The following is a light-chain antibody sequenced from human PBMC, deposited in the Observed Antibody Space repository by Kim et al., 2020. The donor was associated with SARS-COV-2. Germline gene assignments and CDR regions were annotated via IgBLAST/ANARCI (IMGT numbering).Light chain of an antibody. CDR1: SSYVGGYDY. CDR2: DVT. CDR3: CSYAGTVV. J-gene: IGLJ2*01. V-gene: IGLV2-11*01. Sequence: SPGQSVTISCTGPSSYVGGYDYVSWYRHHPGKAPQLLIYDVTKRPSGVPDRFSGSKSGNTASLTISGLQTEDEADYYCCSYAGTVVFGGGTKLTVL.